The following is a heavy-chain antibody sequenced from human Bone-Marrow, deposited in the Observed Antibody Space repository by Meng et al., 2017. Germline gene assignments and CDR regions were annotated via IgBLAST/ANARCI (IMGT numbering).Heavy chain of an antibody. CDR3: ARGPTTMAHDFDY. Sequence: QVQLQRWGAGRLKPSGTLSPPWVVPGGSFSDYYWSWIRQPQGKGLEWIGEINHSGSTNYNPSLESRATISVDTSQNNLSLKLSSVTAADSAVYYCARGPTTMAHDFDYWGQGTLVTVSS. D-gene: IGHD4-11*01. CDR2: INHSGST. J-gene: IGHJ4*02. CDR1: GGSFSDYY. V-gene: IGHV4-34*01.